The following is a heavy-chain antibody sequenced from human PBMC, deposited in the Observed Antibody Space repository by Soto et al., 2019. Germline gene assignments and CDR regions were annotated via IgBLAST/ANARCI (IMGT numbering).Heavy chain of an antibody. CDR2: ITGSGTTT. CDR1: GFPFSSNS. Sequence: GGSLRLSCAASGFPFSSNSVNWVRQAPGKGLEWVSYITGSGTTTRYADSVKGRSTLSRDNAKNSLFLDMNSLTDEDTAVYYCARDLNWAFDHWGRGTLVTVSS. J-gene: IGHJ5*02. CDR3: ARDLNWAFDH. V-gene: IGHV3-48*02. D-gene: IGHD1-1*01.